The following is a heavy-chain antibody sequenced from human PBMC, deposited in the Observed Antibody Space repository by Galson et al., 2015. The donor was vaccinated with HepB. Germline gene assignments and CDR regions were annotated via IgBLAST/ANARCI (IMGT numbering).Heavy chain of an antibody. CDR1: GFTFSSYW. D-gene: IGHD6-13*01. Sequence: LRLSCAASGFTFSSYWMSWVRQAPGKGLEWVADIKQDGSEKYYVDSVKGRFTISRDNAKNSLYLQMNSLRAEDTAVYYCASAISSSWRDYYGMDVWGQGTTVTVSS. J-gene: IGHJ6*02. CDR2: IKQDGSEK. V-gene: IGHV3-7*03. CDR3: ASAISSSWRDYYGMDV.